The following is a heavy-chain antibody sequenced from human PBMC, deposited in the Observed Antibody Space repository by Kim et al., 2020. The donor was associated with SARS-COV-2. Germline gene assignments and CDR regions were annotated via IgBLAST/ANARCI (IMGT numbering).Heavy chain of an antibody. CDR1: NDTFNSHW. J-gene: IGHJ5*02. CDR2: IYPGDSDT. D-gene: IGHD6-6*01. V-gene: IGHV5-51*01. Sequence: GESLKISCKGSNDTFNSHWIGWVRQMPGKGLEWMGIIYPGDSDTRYSPSFQGHVSISADKSTNTAYLQWSSLKASDTATYYCARRPLYSSLSGENNWFDPWGQGTLVTVSS. CDR3: ARRPLYSSLSGENNWFDP.